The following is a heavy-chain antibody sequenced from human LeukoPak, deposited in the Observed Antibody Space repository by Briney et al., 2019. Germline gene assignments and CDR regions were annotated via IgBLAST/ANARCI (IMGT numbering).Heavy chain of an antibody. J-gene: IGHJ6*02. V-gene: IGHV3-7*04. CDR3: VRGHYHMDV. CDR2: IEPDGSEK. Sequence: GGSLRLSCAASGFTFRDYWMTWVRQAAGKGLEWVASIEPDGSEKYYADSVKGRFTLSRDNVENSLYLQMNTLRVDDTAVYYCVRGHYHMDVGGHGTTVTVSS. CDR1: GFTFRDYW.